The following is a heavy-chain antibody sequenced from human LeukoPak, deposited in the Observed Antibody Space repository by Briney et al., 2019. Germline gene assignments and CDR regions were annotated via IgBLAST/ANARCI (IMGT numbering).Heavy chain of an antibody. CDR2: INPNSGGT. D-gene: IGHD5-24*01. Sequence: SVKVSCKASGYTFTGYYMHWVRQAPGPGLEWMGWINPNSGGTNYAQKFQGRVTMTRDTSISTAYMELSRLRSDDTAVDYCARAQPRWLQSSPHFDYWGQGTLVTVSS. CDR3: ARAQPRWLQSSPHFDY. J-gene: IGHJ4*02. V-gene: IGHV1-2*02. CDR1: GYTFTGYY.